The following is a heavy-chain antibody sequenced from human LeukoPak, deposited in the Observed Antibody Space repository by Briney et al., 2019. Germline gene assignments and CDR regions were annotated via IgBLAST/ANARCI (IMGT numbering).Heavy chain of an antibody. Sequence: GGSLRLSCAASGFTFSSYWMSWVRQAPGKGLEWVANINEHGSEIYYVDSVKGRVTISRDNAKNSLYLQMNSLRVEDTAVYYCTRDTFGARDSWGQGTLVTVSS. CDR3: TRDTFGARDS. D-gene: IGHD3-10*01. J-gene: IGHJ4*02. CDR2: INEHGSEI. V-gene: IGHV3-7*01. CDR1: GFTFSSYW.